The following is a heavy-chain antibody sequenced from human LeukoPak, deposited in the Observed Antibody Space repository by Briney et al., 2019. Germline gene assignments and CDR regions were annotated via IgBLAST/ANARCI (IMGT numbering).Heavy chain of an antibody. V-gene: IGHV4-59*01. Sequence: PSETLSLTCTVSGGSISSYYWSWIRQPPGKGLEWLGYIYYSGSTNYNPSLKSRVTISVDTSKNQFSLKLSSVTAADTAVYYCARAVPYDFWSGYANWFDPWGQGTLVTVSS. J-gene: IGHJ5*02. CDR2: IYYSGST. CDR3: ARAVPYDFWSGYANWFDP. CDR1: GGSISSYY. D-gene: IGHD3-3*01.